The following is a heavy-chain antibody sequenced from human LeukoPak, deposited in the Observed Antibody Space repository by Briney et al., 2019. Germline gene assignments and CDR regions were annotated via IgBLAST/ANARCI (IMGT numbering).Heavy chain of an antibody. CDR1: GYSISSGYY. CDR2: ISSSGST. J-gene: IGHJ3*02. V-gene: IGHV4-38-2*02. CDR3: ARGPYSYDSSGAFDI. Sequence: SETLSLTCTVSGYSISSGYYWGWIRQPAGRGLEWIGRISSSGSTNYNPSLKSRVTISVDTSKNQFSLKLSSVTAADTAVYFCARGPYSYDSSGAFDIWGQGTMVTVSS. D-gene: IGHD3-22*01.